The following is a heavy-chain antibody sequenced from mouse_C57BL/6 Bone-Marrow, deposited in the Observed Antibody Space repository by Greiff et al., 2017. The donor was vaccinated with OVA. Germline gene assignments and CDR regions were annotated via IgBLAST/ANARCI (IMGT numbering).Heavy chain of an antibody. Sequence: EVQVVESGPGLVKPSQSLSLTCSVTGYSITSGYYWNWIRQFPGNKLEWMGYISYDGSNNYNPSLKNRISITRDTSKNQFFLKLNSVTTEDTATYYTTVVATRDYWGQGTLVTVSA. D-gene: IGHD1-1*01. CDR3: TVVATRDY. V-gene: IGHV3-6*01. CDR1: GYSITSGYY. J-gene: IGHJ3*01. CDR2: ISYDGSN.